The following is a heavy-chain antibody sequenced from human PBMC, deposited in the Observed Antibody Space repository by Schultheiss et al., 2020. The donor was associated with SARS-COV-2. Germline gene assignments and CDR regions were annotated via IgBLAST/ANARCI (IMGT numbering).Heavy chain of an antibody. V-gene: IGHV1-18*01. CDR1: GYTFTSYG. D-gene: IGHD6-13*01. Sequence: ASVKVSCKASGYTFTSYGISWVRQAPGQGLEWMGWISAYNGNTNYAQKLQGRVTMTTDTSTSTAYMELRSLRSDDTAVYYCARDLRGYSSSWYNPNDDYWGQGTLVTVSS. CDR2: ISAYNGNT. J-gene: IGHJ4*02. CDR3: ARDLRGYSSSWYNPNDDY.